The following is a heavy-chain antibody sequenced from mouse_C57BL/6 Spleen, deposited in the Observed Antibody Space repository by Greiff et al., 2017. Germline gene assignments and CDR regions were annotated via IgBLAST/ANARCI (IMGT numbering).Heavy chain of an antibody. CDR3: ARGGYFDY. V-gene: IGHV1-50*01. J-gene: IGHJ2*01. CDR1: GYTFTSYW. Sequence: QVQLKESGAELVKPGASVKLSCKASGYTFTSYWMQWVKQRPGQGLEWIGEIDPSDSYTNYNQKFKGKATLTVDTSSSTAYMQLSSLTSEDSAVYYCARGGYFDYWGQGTTLTVSS. CDR2: IDPSDSYT.